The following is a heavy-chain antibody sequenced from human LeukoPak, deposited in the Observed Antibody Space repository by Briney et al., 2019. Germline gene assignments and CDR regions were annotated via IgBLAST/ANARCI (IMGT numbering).Heavy chain of an antibody. Sequence: PGGSLRLSCAASGFTFSDFYMSWIRQAPGKGLEWVSYISSSGNTKYYADSVKGRFTISRDNSKNTLYLQMNSLRAEDTAVYYCARDNWDIRLEFDYWGQGTLVTVSS. CDR3: ARDNWDIRLEFDY. CDR1: GFTFSDFY. D-gene: IGHD1-1*01. CDR2: ISSSGNTK. V-gene: IGHV3-11*04. J-gene: IGHJ4*02.